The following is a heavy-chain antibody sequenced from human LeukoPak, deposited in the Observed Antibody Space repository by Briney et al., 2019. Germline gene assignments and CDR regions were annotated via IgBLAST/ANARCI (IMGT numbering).Heavy chain of an antibody. V-gene: IGHV1-69*04. Sequence: SVKVSCKASGGTFSSYAISWVRQAPGQGLEWMGRIIPIFGIANYAQKLQGRVTITADKSTSTAYMELSSLRSEDTAVYYCARAPLNYYDSSGYYDNWFDPWGQGTLVTVSS. CDR1: GGTFSSYA. D-gene: IGHD3-22*01. CDR2: IIPIFGIA. J-gene: IGHJ5*02. CDR3: ARAPLNYYDSSGYYDNWFDP.